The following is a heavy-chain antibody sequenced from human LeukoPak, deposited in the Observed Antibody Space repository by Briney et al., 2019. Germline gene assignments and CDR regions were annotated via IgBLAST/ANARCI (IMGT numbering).Heavy chain of an antibody. Sequence: PGGSLRLSRAASGFTFSSYSMNWVRQAPGKGLEWVSSISSSSSYIYYADSVKGRFTISRDNAKNSLYLQMNSLRAEDTAVYYCARLTYYYDSSGPSLRGWFDPWGQGTLVTVSS. D-gene: IGHD3-22*01. CDR2: ISSSSSYI. V-gene: IGHV3-21*01. CDR1: GFTFSSYS. CDR3: ARLTYYYDSSGPSLRGWFDP. J-gene: IGHJ5*02.